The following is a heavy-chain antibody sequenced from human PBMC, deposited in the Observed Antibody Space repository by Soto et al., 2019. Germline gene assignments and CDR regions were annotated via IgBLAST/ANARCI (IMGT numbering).Heavy chain of an antibody. CDR2: ISSSSSYT. D-gene: IGHD3-22*01. V-gene: IGHV3-11*06. Sequence: GSLRLSCSASGFTFSDYYMSWIGQAPGKGLEWVSYISSSSSYTNYADSVKGRFTISRDNAKNSLYLQMNSLRAEDTAVYYCARGYYDSSGYTGFDYWGQGTLVTVSS. CDR3: ARGYYDSSGYTGFDY. CDR1: GFTFSDYY. J-gene: IGHJ4*02.